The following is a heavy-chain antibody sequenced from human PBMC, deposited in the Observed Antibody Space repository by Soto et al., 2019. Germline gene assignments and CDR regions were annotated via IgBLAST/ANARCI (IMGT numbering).Heavy chain of an antibody. CDR1: GFTFSRHA. CDR2: IGGSGGPT. D-gene: IGHD6-6*01. V-gene: IGHV3-23*01. CDR3: AKGVEVVSRVYDY. J-gene: IGHJ4*02. Sequence: GGSLRLSCAASGFTFSRHAMTWVRQAPGKGLEWVSAIGGSGGPTFYADSVKGRFTISRDNSKNTLFLQMNSLRAEDTAIYYCAKGVEVVSRVYDYWGQGALVTVSS.